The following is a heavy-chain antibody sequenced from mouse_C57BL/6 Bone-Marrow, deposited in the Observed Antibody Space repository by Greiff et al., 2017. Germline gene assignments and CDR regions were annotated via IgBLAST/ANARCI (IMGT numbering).Heavy chain of an antibody. CDR3: ARGDYYGSSYDAMDY. D-gene: IGHD1-1*01. Sequence: VQLQQPGPELVKPGASVKISCKASGYSFTGYYMNWVKQSPEKSLEWIGEINPSTGGTTYNQKFKAKATLTVDKSSSTAYMQLKSLTSEDSAVYYCARGDYYGSSYDAMDYWGQGTSVTVSS. CDR2: INPSTGGT. J-gene: IGHJ4*01. V-gene: IGHV1-42*01. CDR1: GYSFTGYY.